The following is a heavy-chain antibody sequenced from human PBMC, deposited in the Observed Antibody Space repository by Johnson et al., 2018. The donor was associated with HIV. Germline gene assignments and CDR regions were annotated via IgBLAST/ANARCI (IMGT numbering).Heavy chain of an antibody. CDR1: GFTFSSYA. CDR3: AREDSAFDI. Sequence: VQLVESGGGLVQPGRSLRLSCAASGFTFSSYAMHWVRQAPGKGLEWVAVISSDANNKYYAGSVKGRFTISRDNSKNTLYLQMNSLRAEDTAVYYCAREDSAFDIWGQGTMVTVSS. J-gene: IGHJ3*02. V-gene: IGHV3-30*04. CDR2: ISSDANNK.